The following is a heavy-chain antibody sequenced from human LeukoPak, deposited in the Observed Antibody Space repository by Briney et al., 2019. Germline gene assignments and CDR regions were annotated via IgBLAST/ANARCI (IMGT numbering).Heavy chain of an antibody. CDR1: GFTFSSYS. D-gene: IGHD3-3*01. J-gene: IGHJ4*02. CDR3: ARENYDFWSGYYTGLDY. CDR2: ISSSSSYI. V-gene: IGHV3-21*01. Sequence: EGSLRLSCAASGFTFSSYSMNWVRQAPGKGLEWVSSISSSSSYIYYADSVKGRFTISRDNAKNSLYLQMNSLRAEDTAVYYYARENYDFWSGYYTGLDYWGQGTLVTVSS.